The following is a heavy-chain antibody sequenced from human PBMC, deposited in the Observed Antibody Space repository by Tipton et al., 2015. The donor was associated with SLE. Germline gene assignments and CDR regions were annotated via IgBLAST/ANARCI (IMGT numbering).Heavy chain of an antibody. J-gene: IGHJ5*02. V-gene: IGHV4-39*07. D-gene: IGHD3-22*01. CDR1: GGSVSSSGYY. Sequence: LRLSCTVSGGSVSSSGYYWAWIRQPPGRGLKWIANVYYTGSTYYNPSLKSRVTISVDTSKSQFYLRLSSVTAADTAVYYCARVRAFFDTSAAYSGWFDPWGQATLVTVSS. CDR3: ARVRAFFDTSAAYSGWFDP. CDR2: VYYTGST.